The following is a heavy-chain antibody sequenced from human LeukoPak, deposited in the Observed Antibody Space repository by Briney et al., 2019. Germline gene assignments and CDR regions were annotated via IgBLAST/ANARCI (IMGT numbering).Heavy chain of an antibody. Sequence: PGGSLRLSCVASGFTFSNYWMSWVRQAPGKGLEWVANIKQGGSEKDYVDSLKGRFTISRDNSKNSLYLQMNSLRAEDTAVYYCAKDFDWDYYDSSGYFDYWGQGTMVTVCS. D-gene: IGHD3-22*01. J-gene: IGHJ4*02. CDR3: AKDFDWDYYDSSGYFDY. V-gene: IGHV3-7*01. CDR2: IKQGGSEK. CDR1: GFTFSNYW.